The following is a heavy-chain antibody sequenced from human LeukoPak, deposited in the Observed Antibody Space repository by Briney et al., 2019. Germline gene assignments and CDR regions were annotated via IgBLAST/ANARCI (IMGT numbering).Heavy chain of an antibody. CDR3: ARRDVSRAVSTVDAFDY. CDR1: GFTFSSYA. J-gene: IGHJ4*02. Sequence: PGGSLTLSCAASGFTFSSYAMSWVRQAPGKGLEWVSAISGSGGSTYYADSVKGRFTISRDNSKNTLYLQMNSLRAEDTAVYYCARRDVSRAVSTVDAFDYWGQGTLVTVSS. D-gene: IGHD5/OR15-5a*01. CDR2: ISGSGGST. V-gene: IGHV3-23*01.